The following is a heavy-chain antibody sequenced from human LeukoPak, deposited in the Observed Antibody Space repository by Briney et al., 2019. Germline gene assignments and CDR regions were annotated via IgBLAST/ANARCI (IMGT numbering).Heavy chain of an antibody. CDR1: GGSISSYY. CDR2: IYTSGST. D-gene: IGHD3-10*01. J-gene: IGHJ3*02. CDR3: ARANYGSGSYSACDI. V-gene: IGHV4-4*07. Sequence: PESMSLTCTVSGGSISSYYWSWIRQPAGEGLEWVGRIYTSGSTNYNPSLKSRVTMSVDTSKNQYSLKLSSVTAADTAVYYCARANYGSGSYSACDIWGQGTMYTVSS.